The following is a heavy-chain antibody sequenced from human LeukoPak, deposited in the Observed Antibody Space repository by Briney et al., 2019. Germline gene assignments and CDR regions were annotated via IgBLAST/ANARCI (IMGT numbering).Heavy chain of an antibody. Sequence: GRSLRLSCAASGFTFSRYAMHWVRQAPGKGLEWVAVISYDGSNEYYADSVKGRFTISRDSSENTLYLQMNSLRVEGTAVCYCARVGYYSSGPFSCLDYWGQGTLVTVSS. CDR2: ISYDGSNE. V-gene: IGHV3-30-3*01. D-gene: IGHD3-10*01. J-gene: IGHJ4*02. CDR3: ARVGYYSSGPFSCLDY. CDR1: GFTFSRYA.